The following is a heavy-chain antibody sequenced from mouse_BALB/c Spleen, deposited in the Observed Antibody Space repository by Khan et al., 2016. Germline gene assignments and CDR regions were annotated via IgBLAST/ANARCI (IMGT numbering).Heavy chain of an antibody. CDR2: INPDSSTI. V-gene: IGHV4-1*02. J-gene: IGHJ1*01. CDR3: ASTVWYFDV. Sequence: EVKLLESGGGLVQPGGSLKLSCAASGFDFSRYWMSWVRQAPGKGLEWIGEINPDSSTINYTPSLKDKFIISRDNAKNTLYLQKSKVRAEDTALYYCASTVWYFDVWGAGTTVTVSS. CDR1: GFDFSRYW.